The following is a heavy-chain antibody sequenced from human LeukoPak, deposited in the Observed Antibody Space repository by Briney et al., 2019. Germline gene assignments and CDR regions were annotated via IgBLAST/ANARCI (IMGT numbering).Heavy chain of an antibody. D-gene: IGHD6-13*01. V-gene: IGHV4-39*01. CDR1: GGSISSSSYY. Sequence: SETLSLTCTVSGGSISSSSYYWGWIRQPPGKGLEWIGSIYYSGSTYYNPSLKSRVTISLDTSKNQFSLKLSSVTAADTAVYYCARRRYSSSWGVDYWGQGTLVTVSS. CDR2: IYYSGST. J-gene: IGHJ4*02. CDR3: ARRRYSSSWGVDY.